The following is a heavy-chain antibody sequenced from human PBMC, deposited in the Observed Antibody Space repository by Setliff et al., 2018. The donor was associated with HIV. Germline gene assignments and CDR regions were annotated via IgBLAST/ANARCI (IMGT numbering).Heavy chain of an antibody. CDR2: IYYNGGT. CDR1: GGSVSSGSYY. J-gene: IGHJ3*02. CDR3: ARGPGARNNEAFDI. Sequence: SETLSLTCTVSGGSVSSGSYYWSWIRQPPGKGLEWIGSIYYNGGTNYSPSLKSRVTMSLDTSKNQFSLKLNSVTAADTAVYYCARGPGARNNEAFDIWGQGTMVTVSS. V-gene: IGHV4-61*01. D-gene: IGHD1-1*01.